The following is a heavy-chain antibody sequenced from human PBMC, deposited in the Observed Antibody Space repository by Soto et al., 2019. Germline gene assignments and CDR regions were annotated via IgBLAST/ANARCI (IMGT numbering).Heavy chain of an antibody. CDR3: ANAPGEWRGDYYYYSMDV. J-gene: IGHJ6*02. D-gene: IGHD3-10*01. CDR1: GFTFSSYA. CDR2: ISGSGGST. V-gene: IGHV3-23*01. Sequence: EVQLLESGGGLVQPGGSLRLSCAASGFTFSSYAMSWVRQAPGKGLEWVSAISGSGGSTYYADSVKGRFTISRENSKNTLYLQMNSLRAEDTAVYYCANAPGEWRGDYYYYSMDVWGQGTKVTVSS.